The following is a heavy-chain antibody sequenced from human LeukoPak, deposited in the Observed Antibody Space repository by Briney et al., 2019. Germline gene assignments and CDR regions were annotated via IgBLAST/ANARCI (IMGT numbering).Heavy chain of an antibody. J-gene: IGHJ3*02. D-gene: IGHD6-19*01. CDR2: INPNSGGT. Sequence: GASVKVSCKASGYTFTGYYMHWVRQAPGQGLEWMGWINPNSGGTNYAQKFQGRVTMTRDTSISTAYMELRSLRSDDTAVYYCARKTQWLDDAFDIWGQGTMVTVPS. V-gene: IGHV1-2*02. CDR1: GYTFTGYY. CDR3: ARKTQWLDDAFDI.